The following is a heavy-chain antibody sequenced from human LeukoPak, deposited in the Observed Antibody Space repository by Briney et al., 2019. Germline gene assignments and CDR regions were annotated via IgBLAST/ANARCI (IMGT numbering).Heavy chain of an antibody. D-gene: IGHD3-10*01. Sequence: GGSLRLSYAASGFTFTSYSMNWVRQAPGKGLEWVSYISASGKTTYYAGSVKGRFTISRDSAKNSLYLQMNSLRDEDTAVYYCAKDRRSSGSGSYFLFDYWGQGTLVTVSS. CDR1: GFTFTSYS. J-gene: IGHJ4*02. CDR2: ISASGKTT. V-gene: IGHV3-48*02. CDR3: AKDRRSSGSGSYFLFDY.